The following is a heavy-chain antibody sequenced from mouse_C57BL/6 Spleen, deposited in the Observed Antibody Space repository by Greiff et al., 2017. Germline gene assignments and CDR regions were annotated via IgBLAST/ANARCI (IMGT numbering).Heavy chain of an antibody. J-gene: IGHJ4*01. Sequence: EVQGVESGEGLVKPGGSLKLSCAASGFTFSSYAMSWVRQTPEKRLEWVAYISSGGDYIYYADTVKGRFTISRDNARNTLYLQMSSLKSEDTAMYYCTRDRGWDGAMDYWGQGTSVTVSS. CDR3: TRDRGWDGAMDY. CDR1: GFTFSSYA. CDR2: ISSGGDYI. D-gene: IGHD4-1*01. V-gene: IGHV5-9-1*02.